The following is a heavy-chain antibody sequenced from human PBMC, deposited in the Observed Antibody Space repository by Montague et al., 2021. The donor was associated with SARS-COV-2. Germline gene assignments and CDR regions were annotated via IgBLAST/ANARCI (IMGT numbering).Heavy chain of an antibody. Sequence: VKPTQTLTLTCTFSGFSLSTSGMCVSWIRQPPGKALEWLARIXXXXDXYYSTSLKTRLTISKDTSKNQVVLTMTNMDPVDTATYYCARSLPTTAMDVWGQGTTVTVSS. J-gene: IGHJ6*02. CDR1: GFSLSTSGMC. V-gene: IGHV2-70*11. D-gene: IGHD5-12*01. CDR3: ARSLPTTAMDV. CDR2: IXXXXDX.